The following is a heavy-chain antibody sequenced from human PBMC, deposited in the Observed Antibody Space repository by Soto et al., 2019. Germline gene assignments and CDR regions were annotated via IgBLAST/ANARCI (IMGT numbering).Heavy chain of an antibody. Sequence: QVQLVESGGGVVQPGRSLRLSCAASGFTFSSYGMHWVRQAPGKGLEWVAVISYDGSNKYYADSVKGRFTISRDNSNNTLYLQMNSLRAEDTAVYYCAKGHSGYEYFDYWGQGTLVTVSS. CDR2: ISYDGSNK. V-gene: IGHV3-30*18. D-gene: IGHD5-12*01. CDR1: GFTFSSYG. CDR3: AKGHSGYEYFDY. J-gene: IGHJ4*02.